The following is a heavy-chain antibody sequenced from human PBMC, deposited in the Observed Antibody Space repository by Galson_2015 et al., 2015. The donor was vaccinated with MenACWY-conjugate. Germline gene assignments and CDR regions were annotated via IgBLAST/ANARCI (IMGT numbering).Heavy chain of an antibody. Sequence: SLRLSCAVSGLTFSTYDMAWVRQAPGKGLEWVSNIGGSADATYYAASVEGRFTISRDNSKNILYLQMNSLRVEDTAVYYCAKDPHHVIDFWGQGTLVTVSS. V-gene: IGHV3-23*01. J-gene: IGHJ4*02. CDR1: GLTFSTYD. CDR3: AKDPHHVIDF. CDR2: IGGSADAT.